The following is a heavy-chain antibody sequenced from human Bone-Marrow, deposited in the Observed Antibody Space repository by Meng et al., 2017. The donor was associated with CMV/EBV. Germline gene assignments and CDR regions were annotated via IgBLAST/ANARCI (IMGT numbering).Heavy chain of an antibody. CDR1: GFTFDDYA. V-gene: IGHV3-9*03. CDR2: ISWNSGSI. Sequence: SLKISCAASGFTFDDYAMHWVRQAPGKGLEWVSGISWNSGSIGYADPVKGRFTISRDNAKNSLYLQMNSLRAEDMALYYCAKDVAVAGPYYFDYWGQGTLVTVSS. J-gene: IGHJ4*02. D-gene: IGHD6-19*01. CDR3: AKDVAVAGPYYFDY.